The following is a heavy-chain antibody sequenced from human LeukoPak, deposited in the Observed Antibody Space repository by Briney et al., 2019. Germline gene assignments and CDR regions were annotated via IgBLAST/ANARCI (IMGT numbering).Heavy chain of an antibody. V-gene: IGHV3-7*01. Sequence: GGSLRLSCAASGFTFSSYSMNWVRQAPGKGLEWVANISPEGTEKSYVGSVRGRFTISRDDAKKTVYLQTDSLRVEDTAFYYCGRWGIVATIDYWGQGILVTVSS. D-gene: IGHD2-15*01. CDR2: ISPEGTEK. CDR1: GFTFSSYS. J-gene: IGHJ4*02. CDR3: GRWGIVATIDY.